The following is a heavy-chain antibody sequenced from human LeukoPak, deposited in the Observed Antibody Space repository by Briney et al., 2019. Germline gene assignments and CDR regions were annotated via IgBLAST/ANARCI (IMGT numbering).Heavy chain of an antibody. CDR2: FDPEDDER. J-gene: IGHJ4*02. Sequence: ASVKISCKVSGYTLSELSMHWVRQAPGKGLEWMGGFDPEDDERVYAQKFQGRVTMTEDTSTDTAYMELSSLRSEDTAIYYCATELRSGYFDYWGQGTLVTVSS. CDR3: ATELRSGYFDY. CDR1: GYTLSELS. D-gene: IGHD3-22*01. V-gene: IGHV1-24*01.